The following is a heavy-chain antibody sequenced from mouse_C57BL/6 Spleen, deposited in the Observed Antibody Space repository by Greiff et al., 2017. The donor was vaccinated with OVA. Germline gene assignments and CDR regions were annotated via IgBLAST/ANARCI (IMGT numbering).Heavy chain of an antibody. CDR2: IRYDGSN. CDR3: ARRMGYPYWYFDV. V-gene: IGHV3-6*01. D-gene: IGHD2-2*01. CDR1: GYSITSGYY. Sequence: EVQLQESGPGLVKPSQSLSLTCSVTGYSITSGYYWNWIRQFPGNKLEWMGYIRYDGSNNYNPSLKNRTSITGDTSKNQFFLKLNSVTTEDTAAYDGARRMGYPYWYFDVWGTGTTVTVSS. J-gene: IGHJ1*03.